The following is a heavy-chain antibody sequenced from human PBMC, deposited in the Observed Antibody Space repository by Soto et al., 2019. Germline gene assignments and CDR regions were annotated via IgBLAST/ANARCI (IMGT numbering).Heavy chain of an antibody. D-gene: IGHD1-26*01. J-gene: IGHJ3*02. CDR1: GFTFSSYR. CDR2: IWYDGSNK. CDR3: ARGSGSGGDAFDI. Sequence: QVQLVESGGGVVQPGRSLRLSCAASGFTFSSYRMHWVRQAPGKGLEWVAVIWYDGSNKYYADSVKGRFTISRDNSKNTLYLQMNSLRAEDTAVYYCARGSGSGGDAFDIWGQGTMVTVSS. V-gene: IGHV3-33*01.